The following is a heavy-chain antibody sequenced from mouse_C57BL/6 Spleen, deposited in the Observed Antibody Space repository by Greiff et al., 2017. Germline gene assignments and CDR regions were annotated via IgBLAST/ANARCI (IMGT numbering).Heavy chain of an antibody. Sequence: QVQLQQSGAELVRPGASVKLSCKASGYTFTDYYINWVKQRPGQGLEWIARLYPGSGNTYYNEKFKGKATLTAEKSSSTAYMQLSSLTSEDSAVYFCARGRDSIFAYWGQGTLVTVSA. CDR3: ARGRDSIFAY. V-gene: IGHV1-76*01. J-gene: IGHJ3*01. CDR2: LYPGSGNT. CDR1: GYTFTDYY.